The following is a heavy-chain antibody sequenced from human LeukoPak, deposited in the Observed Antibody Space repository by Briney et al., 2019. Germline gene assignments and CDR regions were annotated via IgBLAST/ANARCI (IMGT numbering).Heavy chain of an antibody. D-gene: IGHD2-8*01. CDR1: GFTFSSYW. V-gene: IGHV3-23*01. CDR2: ISGSGGST. Sequence: PGGSLRLSCAASGFTFSSYWMSWVRQAPGKGLKWVSAISGSGGSTYYADSVKGRFTISRDNSKNTLYLQMNSLRAEDTAVYYCAKADIVLMVYAIRGPFDYWGQGTLVTVSS. CDR3: AKADIVLMVYAIRGPFDY. J-gene: IGHJ4*02.